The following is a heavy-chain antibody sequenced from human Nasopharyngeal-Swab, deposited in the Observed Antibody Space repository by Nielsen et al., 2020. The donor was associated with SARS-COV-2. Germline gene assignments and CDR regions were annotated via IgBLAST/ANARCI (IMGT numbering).Heavy chain of an antibody. CDR1: GFTFSNYW. CDR3: VRGGMGYFDSSTGL. CDR2: IKQDGSEK. D-gene: IGHD3-22*01. Sequence: GESLKISCAASGFTFSNYWMSWVRQAPGKGLEWVANIKQDGSEKNYVDSVKGRFTISRDNAKNSLYLQMNSLRVEDTAVYYCVRGGMGYFDSSTGLWGQGTLVTVSS. J-gene: IGHJ4*02. V-gene: IGHV3-7*01.